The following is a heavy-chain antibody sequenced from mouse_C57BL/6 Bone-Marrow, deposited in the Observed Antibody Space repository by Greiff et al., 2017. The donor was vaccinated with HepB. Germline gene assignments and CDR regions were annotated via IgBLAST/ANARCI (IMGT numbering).Heavy chain of an antibody. V-gene: IGHV1-69*01. CDR2: IDPSDSYT. Sequence: QVQLQQPGAELVMPGASVKLSCKASGYTFTSYWMHWVKQRPGQGLEWIGEIDPSDSYTNYNQKFKGKSTLTVDKSSSPAYMQLSSLTSEDSAVYYCASEITTGPYFDVWGTGTTVTVSS. CDR1: GYTFTSYW. D-gene: IGHD1-1*01. CDR3: ASEITTGPYFDV. J-gene: IGHJ1*03.